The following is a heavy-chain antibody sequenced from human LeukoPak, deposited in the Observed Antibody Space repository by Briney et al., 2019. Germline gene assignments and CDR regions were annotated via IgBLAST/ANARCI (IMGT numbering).Heavy chain of an antibody. D-gene: IGHD6-13*01. CDR1: GFTFSSYA. Sequence: GGSLRLSCAASGFTFSSYAMSWVRQAPGKGLEWVSAISGSGGSTYYADSVKGRFTISRDNSKNTLYLQMNSLRAEDTAVYYCAKDLSRQQLVRGYYFDYWGQGTLVTVSS. V-gene: IGHV3-23*01. J-gene: IGHJ4*02. CDR3: AKDLSRQQLVRGYYFDY. CDR2: ISGSGGST.